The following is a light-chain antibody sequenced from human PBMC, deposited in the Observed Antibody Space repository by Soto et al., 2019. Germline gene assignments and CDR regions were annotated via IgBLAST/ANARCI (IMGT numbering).Light chain of an antibody. V-gene: IGLV2-8*01. Sequence: QSVLTQPPSASGSPGQSFAISCTGTSSDVGGYNYVSWYQQHQGKAPKLMIYEVNKRPSGVPGRFYGSKSGNTASLTVSGLQAEDEADYYCSSYAGSTNVFGTGTKVTVL. J-gene: IGLJ1*01. CDR3: SSYAGSTNV. CDR1: SSDVGGYNY. CDR2: EVN.